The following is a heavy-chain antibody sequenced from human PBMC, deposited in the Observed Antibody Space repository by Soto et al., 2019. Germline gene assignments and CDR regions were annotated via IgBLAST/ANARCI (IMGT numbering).Heavy chain of an antibody. Sequence: GASVKVSCKASGYTFTNYGFSWVRQASGQGLEWMGWISSFNGNTYYAQKIQGRVTMTTDTSTTTVHMELRSLTPDDTGVYFCARDSGAEVVAPPEVRYMDVWGKGTTVTVSS. CDR2: ISSFNGNT. V-gene: IGHV1-18*01. D-gene: IGHD1-26*01. J-gene: IGHJ6*03. CDR1: GYTFTNYG. CDR3: ARDSGAEVVAPPEVRYMDV.